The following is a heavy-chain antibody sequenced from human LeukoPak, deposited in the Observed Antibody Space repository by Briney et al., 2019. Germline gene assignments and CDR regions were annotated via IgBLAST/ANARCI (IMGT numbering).Heavy chain of an antibody. J-gene: IGHJ4*02. D-gene: IGHD5-18*01. V-gene: IGHV1-46*01. Sequence: GASVKVSCKASGYTFSSYAISWVRQAPGQGLEWMGIINPSGGSTSYAQKFQGRVTMTRDTSTSTVYMELSSLRSEDTAVYYCAREKDTAMGKGAFDYWGQGTLVTVSS. CDR3: AREKDTAMGKGAFDY. CDR1: GYTFSSYA. CDR2: INPSGGST.